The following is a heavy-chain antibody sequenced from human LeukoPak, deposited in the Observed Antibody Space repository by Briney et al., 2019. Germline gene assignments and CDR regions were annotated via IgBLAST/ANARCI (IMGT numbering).Heavy chain of an antibody. V-gene: IGHV3-23*01. J-gene: IGHJ4*02. D-gene: IGHD3-10*01. CDR3: AKVRIWRGEFDY. CDR2: ISDTYGST. Sequence: GGSLRLSCAASGFTFSSYAVGWVRQAPGKGLEWVSSISDTYGSTYYATPVKGRFTISRDNSKNTLFLQMNSLRAEDTAVYYCAKVRIWRGEFDYWGQGTLVTVSS. CDR1: GFTFSSYA.